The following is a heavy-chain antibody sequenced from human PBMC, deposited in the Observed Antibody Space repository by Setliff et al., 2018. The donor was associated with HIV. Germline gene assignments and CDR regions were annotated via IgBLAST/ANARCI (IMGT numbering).Heavy chain of an antibody. D-gene: IGHD1-26*01. V-gene: IGHV4-59*10. Sequence: PGGSLRLSCAASGFTFSNAWMSWVRQPPGKGLEWIGTMYYSSGSTNYNPSLKSRVTMSVDTSKNQFSLKLSSVTAADTAVYYCARSTRRVRSTVRDHYYYFMDVWGKGTTVTVSS. CDR3: ARSTRRVRSTVRDHYYYFMDV. CDR1: GFTFSNAW. CDR2: MYYSSGST. J-gene: IGHJ6*03.